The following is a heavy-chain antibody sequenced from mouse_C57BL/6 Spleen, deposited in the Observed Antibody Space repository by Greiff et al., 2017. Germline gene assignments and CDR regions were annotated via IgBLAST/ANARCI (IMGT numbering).Heavy chain of an antibody. D-gene: IGHD1-1*01. Sequence: VQLQQSGPELVKPGASVKISCKASGYAFSSSWMNWVKQRPGKGLEWIGRIYPGDGDTNYNGKFKGKATLTADKSSSTAYMQLISLTSEDSAVYYCAKSTTVVADWYFDVWGTGTTVTVSA. V-gene: IGHV1-82*01. CDR3: AKSTTVVADWYFDV. CDR2: IYPGDGDT. J-gene: IGHJ1*03. CDR1: GYAFSSSW.